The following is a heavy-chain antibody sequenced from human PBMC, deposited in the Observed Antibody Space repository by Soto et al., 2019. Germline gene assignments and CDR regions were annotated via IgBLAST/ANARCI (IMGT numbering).Heavy chain of an antibody. V-gene: IGHV3-9*01. CDR3: VKNTSDILTGYDSYIDY. Sequence: GGSLRLSCVVSGASFSGYGMFWVRQAPGMGLEWVSGISSNSATRVYAASVKGRFTISRDNAKRSLYLQMDSLRVEDTALYYCVKNTSDILTGYDSYIDYWGQGTLVTVSS. D-gene: IGHD3-9*01. J-gene: IGHJ4*02. CDR1: GASFSGYG. CDR2: ISSNSATR.